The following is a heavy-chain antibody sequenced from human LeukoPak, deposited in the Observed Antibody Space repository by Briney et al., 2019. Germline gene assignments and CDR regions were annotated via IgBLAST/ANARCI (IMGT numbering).Heavy chain of an antibody. Sequence: ASVKVSCKTSGYTFTTFGITWVRQAPGQGLEWMGWINGYNGYTNYAQRFQGRLSMTTDTSTSTAYMELGSLSSDDTAVYYCARNTSTTHYDYWGQGTLVTVSS. D-gene: IGHD2-15*01. J-gene: IGHJ4*02. CDR2: INGYNGYT. V-gene: IGHV1-18*01. CDR3: ARNTSTTHYDY. CDR1: GYTFTTFG.